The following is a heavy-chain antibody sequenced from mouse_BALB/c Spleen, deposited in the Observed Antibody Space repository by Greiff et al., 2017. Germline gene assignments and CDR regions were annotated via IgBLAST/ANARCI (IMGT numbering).Heavy chain of an antibody. CDR3: ARSTMITTDAMDY. Sequence: VKLVESGPGLVAPSQSLSITCTVSGFSLSSYSVHWVRQPPGKGLEWLGMIWGGGSTDYNSALKSRLSISKDNSKSQVFLKMNSLQTDDTAMYYCARSTMITTDAMDYWGQGTSVTVSS. J-gene: IGHJ4*01. D-gene: IGHD2-4*01. CDR2: IWGGGST. CDR1: GFSLSSYS. V-gene: IGHV2-6-4*01.